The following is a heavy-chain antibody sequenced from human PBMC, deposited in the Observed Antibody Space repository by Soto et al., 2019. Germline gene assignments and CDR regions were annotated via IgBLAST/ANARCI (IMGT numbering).Heavy chain of an antibody. CDR1: GYSFTSYW. J-gene: IGHJ6*02. D-gene: IGHD6-13*01. CDR3: ARHHGSPGSYFGMDV. Sequence: PGESLKISCKGSGYSFTSYWINWVRQMPGKGLEWMGIIYPGDSDTRYSPSLQGQVTISVDKSINTAYLQWRGLKASDTAVYYCARHHGSPGSYFGMDVWGRGTTVTVSS. V-gene: IGHV5-51*01. CDR2: IYPGDSDT.